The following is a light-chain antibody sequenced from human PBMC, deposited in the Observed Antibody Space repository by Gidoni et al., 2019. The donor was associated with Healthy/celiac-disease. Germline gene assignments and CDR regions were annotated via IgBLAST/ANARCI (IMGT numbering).Light chain of an antibody. CDR1: QSVRSSY. Sequence: EIVLTHSPGTLSLSPGERATLSCRASQSVRSSYLAWYQQKPGQAPRLLIYGASSRATGIPDRFSGSGSGTDFTLTISRLEPEDFAVYYCQSRTFGQGTKVEIK. V-gene: IGKV3-20*01. CDR3: QSRT. J-gene: IGKJ1*01. CDR2: GAS.